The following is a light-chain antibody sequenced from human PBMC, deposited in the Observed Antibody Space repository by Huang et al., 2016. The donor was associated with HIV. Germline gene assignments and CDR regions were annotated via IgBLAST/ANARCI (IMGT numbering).Light chain of an antibody. J-gene: IGKJ4*01. V-gene: IGKV2-29*03. CDR3: MQGLDLPLT. CDR1: QSLLHADGKTY. Sequence: DIVMTQTPLSLSVTPGQPASISCKSSQSLLHADGKTYFYWYLQKSGQSPQLLIYEVPDRFSGSGSGTDFTLRISRVEAEDVGVYYCMQGLDLPLTFGGGTKVEIK.